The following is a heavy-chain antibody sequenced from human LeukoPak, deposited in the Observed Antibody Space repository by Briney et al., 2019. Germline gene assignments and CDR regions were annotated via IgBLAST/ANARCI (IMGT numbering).Heavy chain of an antibody. CDR2: INTNTGNP. CDR3: ARNSIPSSSWRQYYYYYYMDV. CDR1: GYTFTSYA. V-gene: IGHV7-4-1*02. D-gene: IGHD6-13*01. Sequence: ASVKVSCKASGYTFTSYAMNWVRQAPGQGLEWMGWINTNTGNPTYAQGFTGRFVFSLDTSVSTAYLQISSLKAEDTAVYYCARNSIPSSSWRQYYYYYYMDVWGKGTTVTVSS. J-gene: IGHJ6*03.